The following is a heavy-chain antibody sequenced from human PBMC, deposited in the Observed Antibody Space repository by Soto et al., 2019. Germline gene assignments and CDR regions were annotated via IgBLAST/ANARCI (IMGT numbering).Heavy chain of an antibody. Sequence: GESLKISCRGSGYSFTSYWISWVRQMPGKGLEWMGRIDPSDSYTNYSPSFQGHVTISADKSISTAYLQWSSLRASDTAMYYCARHQGDYGYYYGMDVWGQGTTVTVSS. CDR3: ARHQGDYGYYYGMDV. V-gene: IGHV5-10-1*01. D-gene: IGHD4-17*01. CDR1: GYSFTSYW. CDR2: IDPSDSYT. J-gene: IGHJ6*02.